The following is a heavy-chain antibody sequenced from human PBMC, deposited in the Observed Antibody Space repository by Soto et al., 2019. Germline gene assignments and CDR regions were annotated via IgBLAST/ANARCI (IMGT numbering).Heavy chain of an antibody. CDR2: VYNSGST. J-gene: IGHJ4*02. CDR1: GGSISSFY. Sequence: SETLSLTCTVSGGSISSFYWSCIRQPPGKGLEWIGYVYNSGSTDYNPSLLSRVTISIDTSKNPFSLRLTGVTAADTAVYYCATDPWDGKSAAFDYWGQGTLVTVSS. CDR3: ATDPWDGKSAAFDY. V-gene: IGHV4-59*01. D-gene: IGHD1-26*01.